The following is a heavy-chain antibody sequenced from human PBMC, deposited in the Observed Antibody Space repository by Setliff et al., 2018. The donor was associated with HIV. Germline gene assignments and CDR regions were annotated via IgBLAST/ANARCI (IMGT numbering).Heavy chain of an antibody. CDR2: IYRSGST. D-gene: IGHD2-2*01. V-gene: IGHV4-38-2*01. Sequence: SETLSLTCAVSGYSVSSGYYWGWIRQPPGKGLEWIGSIYRSGSTFYNPTLKSRVSISLDTSKNQFSLKLRSVTAADTAVYYCATSDRRDLKPDYWGQGTLVTVSS. CDR3: ATSDRRDLKPDY. CDR1: GYSVSSGYY. J-gene: IGHJ4*02.